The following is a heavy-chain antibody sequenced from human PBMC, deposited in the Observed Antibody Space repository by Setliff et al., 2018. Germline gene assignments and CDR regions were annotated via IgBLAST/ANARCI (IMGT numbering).Heavy chain of an antibody. CDR3: QGRVTMTRDTSTSTVYMELSSLTPDDTAVYYCARGGVAAAGKKGVFEH. Sequence: SETLSLTCSVSGGSISGSHYSWVWMRQPPGKRLEWIGSTYYNGTAYYNPSLQSRVAISVDTSKNYFSLDVNTGGGSASIVDQFQGRVTMTRDTSTSTVYMELSSLTPDDTAVYYCARGGVAAAGKKGVFEHWGQGTLVTVSS. D-gene: IGHD2-15*01. J-gene: IGHJ4*02. V-gene: IGHV4-39*02. CDR1: GGSISGSHYS. CDR2: TYYNGTA.